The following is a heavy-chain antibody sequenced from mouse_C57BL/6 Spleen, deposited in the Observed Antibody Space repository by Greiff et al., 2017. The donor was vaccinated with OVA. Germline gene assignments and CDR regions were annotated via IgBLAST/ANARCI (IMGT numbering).Heavy chain of an antibody. CDR3: ANTGENNYRYFDV. J-gene: IGHJ1*03. CDR1: GFSFTSYG. V-gene: IGHV2-5*01. Sequence: QVQLQQSGPGLVQPSQSLSITCTVSGFSFTSYGVHWVRQSPGKGLEWLGVIWRGGSTDYNAAFMSRLSVTKDNSKSQVIFKMNRLQAYATAIYSSANTGENNYRYFDVWGTGTTVTVSS. CDR2: IWRGGST. D-gene: IGHD5-1-1*01.